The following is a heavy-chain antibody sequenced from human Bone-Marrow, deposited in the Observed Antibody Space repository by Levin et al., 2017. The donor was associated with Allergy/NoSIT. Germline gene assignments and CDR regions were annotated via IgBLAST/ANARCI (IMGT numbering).Heavy chain of an antibody. V-gene: IGHV3-33*01. J-gene: IGHJ6*02. D-gene: IGHD5-18*01. CDR1: GFTFSSYG. CDR2: IWYDGSNK. Sequence: GESLKISCAASGFTFSSYGMHWVRQAPGKGLEWVAVIWYDGSNKYYADSVKGRFTISRDNSKNTLYLQMNSLRAEDTAVYYCARAYTAMVIGVCYYYYGMDVWGQGTTVTVSS. CDR3: ARAYTAMVIGVCYYYYGMDV.